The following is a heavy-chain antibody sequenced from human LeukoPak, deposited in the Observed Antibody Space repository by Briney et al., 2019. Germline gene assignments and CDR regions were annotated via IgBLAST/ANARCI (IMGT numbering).Heavy chain of an antibody. V-gene: IGHV3-23*01. CDR3: ANVWARYCVNGACFCEG. CDR1: GFIFSNYA. Sequence: GGSLRLSCEASGFIFSNYAMGWVSQAPGKGLERVSAISGSGDSTYYIDSVKGRSTISRDNSKNTVYLQMDSLRAEDTGVYYCANVWARYCVNGACFCEGWGQGTLVTVSS. D-gene: IGHD2-8*01. J-gene: IGHJ4*02. CDR2: ISGSGDST.